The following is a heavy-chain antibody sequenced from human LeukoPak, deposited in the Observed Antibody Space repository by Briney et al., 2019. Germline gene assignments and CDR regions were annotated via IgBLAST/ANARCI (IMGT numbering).Heavy chain of an antibody. CDR3: ASLSSGGSLTDY. Sequence: PSETLSLTCSVSGYSISSGYYWGWIRQPPGKGLEWIGSISHSGSTYYNPSLKSRVTISVDTSKNQFSLKLSSVTAADTAVYYCASLSSGGSLTDYWGQGTLVTVSS. J-gene: IGHJ4*02. CDR1: GYSISSGYY. CDR2: ISHSGST. D-gene: IGHD2-15*01. V-gene: IGHV4-38-2*01.